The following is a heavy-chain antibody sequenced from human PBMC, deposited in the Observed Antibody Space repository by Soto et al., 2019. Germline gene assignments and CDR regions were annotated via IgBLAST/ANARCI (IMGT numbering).Heavy chain of an antibody. J-gene: IGHJ6*02. CDR2: IYYSGRT. V-gene: IGHV4-61*01. D-gene: IGHD3-16*01. CDR1: GGSVSSGSYY. CDR3: PVLRLGEFWPAAYYSYMDV. Sequence: SETLSLTCTVSGGSVSSGSYYWSWIRQPPGKGLEWIGYIYYSGRTNYNPSLKSRVTISVDTSKNQFSLKLSSVTAADTAVYYCPVLRLGEFWPAAYYSYMDVGGQGTTVAVSS.